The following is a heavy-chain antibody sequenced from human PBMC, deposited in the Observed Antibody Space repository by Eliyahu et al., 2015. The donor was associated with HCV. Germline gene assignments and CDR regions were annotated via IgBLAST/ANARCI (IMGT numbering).Heavy chain of an antibody. CDR1: GFTFSSYG. CDR2: ISYDGSNK. J-gene: IGHJ4*02. Sequence: QVQLVESGGGVVQPGRSLRLSCAASGFTFSSYGMHWVRQAPGKGLEWVAVISYDGSNKYYADSVKGRFTISRDNSKNTLYLQMNSLRAEDTAVYYCAKDLSLQLWHEAFDYWGQGTLVTVSS. CDR3: AKDLSLQLWHEAFDY. D-gene: IGHD5-18*01. V-gene: IGHV3-30*18.